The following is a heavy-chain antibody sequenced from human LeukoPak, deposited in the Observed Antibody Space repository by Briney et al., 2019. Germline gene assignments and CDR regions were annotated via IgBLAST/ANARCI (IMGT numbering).Heavy chain of an antibody. CDR2: INPNSGGT. Sequence: GASVKVSCKASGYTFTVYYMHWVRQAPGQGLEWMGWINPNSGGTNYAQKFQGRVTMTRDASISTAYMELSRLRSDDTAVYYCARDRYPYYYDSSGYYGGLEDYWGQGTLVTVSS. CDR3: ARDRYPYYYDSSGYYGGLEDY. D-gene: IGHD3-22*01. V-gene: IGHV1-2*02. CDR1: GYTFTVYY. J-gene: IGHJ4*02.